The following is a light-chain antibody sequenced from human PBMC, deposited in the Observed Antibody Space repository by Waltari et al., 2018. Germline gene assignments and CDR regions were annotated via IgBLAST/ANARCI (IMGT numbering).Light chain of an antibody. CDR2: GAS. CDR1: QSVSRF. V-gene: IGKV3-20*01. Sequence: IVLTQSPGPLSLSPGERGPLSCRASQSVSRFLAWYQQKPGQAPRLLIYGASTRATGIPDRFSGSGSGTDFSLTISRLEPEDFAVYYCQKYDRLPATFGQGTKVEIK. J-gene: IGKJ1*01. CDR3: QKYDRLPAT.